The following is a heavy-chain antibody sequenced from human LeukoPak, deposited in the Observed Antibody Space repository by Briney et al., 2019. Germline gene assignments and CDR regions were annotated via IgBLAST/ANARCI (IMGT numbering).Heavy chain of an antibody. V-gene: IGHV1-8*01. CDR3: ARGLVDYYDSSGYYLERYNWFDP. CDR1: GYTFTSYD. J-gene: IGHJ5*02. Sequence: GASVKVSCKASGYTFTSYDINWVRQATGQGPEWMGWMNPNSGNTGYAQKFQGRVTMTRNTSISTAYMELSSLRSEDTAVYYCARGLVDYYDSSGYYLERYNWFDPWGQGTLVTVSS. CDR2: MNPNSGNT. D-gene: IGHD3-22*01.